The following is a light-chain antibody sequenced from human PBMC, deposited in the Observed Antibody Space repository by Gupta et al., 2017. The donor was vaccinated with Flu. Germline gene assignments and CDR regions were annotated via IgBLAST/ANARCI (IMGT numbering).Light chain of an antibody. CDR3: VAWSDNVSVS. CDR1: NSNIGKNY. CDR2: DNN. V-gene: IGLV1-51*01. J-gene: IGLJ2*01. Sequence: QSVLTQPPSVSAAPGQKVTISCSGSNSNIGKNYVSWYQQLPGTAPKLLIYDNNKRPSGISDRFSGSKSGTSATLGITGLQTGDEADYYCVAWSDNVSVSFGGGTKLTVL.